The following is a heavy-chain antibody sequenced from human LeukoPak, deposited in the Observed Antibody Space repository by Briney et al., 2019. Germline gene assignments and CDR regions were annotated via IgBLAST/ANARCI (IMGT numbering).Heavy chain of an antibody. D-gene: IGHD2-15*01. CDR1: GFTFSSYG. Sequence: QTGGSLRLSCAPSGFTFSSYGMSWVRPAPGKGLEWVSGISGGGGSTYYADPVKGRFTISRDNSKTTLYLQMNSLRAEDTAVYYCAKDRRTLDAFDIWGQGTMVTVSS. J-gene: IGHJ3*02. CDR3: AKDRRTLDAFDI. V-gene: IGHV3-23*01. CDR2: ISGGGGST.